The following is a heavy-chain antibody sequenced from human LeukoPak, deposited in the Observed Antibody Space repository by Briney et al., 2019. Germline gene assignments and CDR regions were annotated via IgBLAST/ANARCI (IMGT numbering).Heavy chain of an antibody. V-gene: IGHV3-30*03. CDR1: GFTFSSYG. D-gene: IGHD1-26*01. J-gene: IGHJ4*02. CDR2: ISYDGSNK. CDR3: ARDIGSGNYFDY. Sequence: GGSLRLSCAASGFTFSSYGMHWVRQAPGKGLEWVAVISYDGSNKYYADSVKGRFTISRDNSKNTLYLQMNSLRAEDTAVYYCARDIGSGNYFDYWGQGTLVTVSS.